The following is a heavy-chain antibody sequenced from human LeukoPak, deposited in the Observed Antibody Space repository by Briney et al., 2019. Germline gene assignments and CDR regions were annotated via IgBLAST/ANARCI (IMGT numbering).Heavy chain of an antibody. CDR2: INHSGST. CDR3: VRHPGAATPYVHAWFDP. D-gene: IGHD2-15*01. V-gene: IGHV4-34*01. Sequence: PSETLSLTCAVYGGSFSGYYWSWIRQPPGKGLEWIGEINHSGSTNYNPSLKSRVTISVDTSKNQFSLKLTSVTAADMAVYYCVRHPGAATPYVHAWFDPWGQGTQVTVSS. J-gene: IGHJ5*02. CDR1: GGSFSGYY.